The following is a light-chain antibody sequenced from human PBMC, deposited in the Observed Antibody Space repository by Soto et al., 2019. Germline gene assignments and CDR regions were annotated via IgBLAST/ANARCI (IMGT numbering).Light chain of an antibody. CDR1: QSVMSRF. Sequence: PGARATLSCTASQSVMSRFFAWYQQQPGQAPRLLIYGTSSRAAGIPDRFSGSGSGTDFTLTISRLEPEDFAVYYCLQYDSSRTFGPGTKVEMK. CDR2: GTS. CDR3: LQYDSSRT. J-gene: IGKJ1*01. V-gene: IGKV3-20*01.